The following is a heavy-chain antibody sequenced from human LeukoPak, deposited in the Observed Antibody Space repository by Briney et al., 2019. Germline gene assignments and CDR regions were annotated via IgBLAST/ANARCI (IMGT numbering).Heavy chain of an antibody. V-gene: IGHV3-74*01. Sequence: GGSLRLSCAASGFTFSSYWMHWVRQAPGKGLVWVSRISSDGSSTSYADSVKGRFTISRDNAKNTLYLQMNSLRAEDTAVYYCARIGYSSSSFDFWGQGTLVTVSS. J-gene: IGHJ4*02. CDR3: ARIGYSSSSFDF. CDR2: ISSDGSST. CDR1: GFTFSSYW. D-gene: IGHD6-6*01.